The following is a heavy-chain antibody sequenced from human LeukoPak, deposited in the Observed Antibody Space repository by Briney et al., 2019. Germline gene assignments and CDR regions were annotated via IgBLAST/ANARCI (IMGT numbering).Heavy chain of an antibody. CDR2: INYSGNT. CDR3: ARGTLRTSHYYYGMDV. V-gene: IGHV4-34*01. CDR1: GGSFSGYY. Sequence: SETLSLTCAVYGGSFSGYYWSWIRQPPGKGLEWIGEINYSGNTNYNPSLKSRVTISVDTSKNQFSLKLSSVTAADTAVYYCARGTLRTSHYYYGMDVWGQGTTVTVSS. J-gene: IGHJ6*02. D-gene: IGHD3-16*01.